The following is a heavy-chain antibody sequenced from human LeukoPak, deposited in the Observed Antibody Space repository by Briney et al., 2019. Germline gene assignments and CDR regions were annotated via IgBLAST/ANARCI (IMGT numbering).Heavy chain of an antibody. D-gene: IGHD2-2*01. CDR2: IYTSGST. Sequence: SETLSLTCTVSGGSISSGSYYWSWIRQPAGKGLEWIGRIYTSGSTIYNPSLKSRVTISVDTSKNQFSLKLSSVTAADTAVYYCVKSNSRYQPWTLDIWGRGTMVTVSS. V-gene: IGHV4-61*02. CDR1: GGSISSGSYY. J-gene: IGHJ3*02. CDR3: VKSNSRYQPWTLDI.